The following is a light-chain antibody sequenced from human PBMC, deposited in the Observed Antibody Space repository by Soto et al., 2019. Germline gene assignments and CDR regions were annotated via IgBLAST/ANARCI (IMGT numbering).Light chain of an antibody. J-gene: IGLJ1*01. CDR2: DVS. CDR3: TSYTTIATYV. Sequence: QSVLTQPASVSGSPGQSIAISCTGTSSDVGAYNFVSWYQHQPGKAPQLMIFDVSNRPSGVSDRFSGSKAGNTASLTISGLQAEDEADYYCTSYTTIATYVFGIGTNVTDL. CDR1: SSDVGAYNF. V-gene: IGLV2-14*03.